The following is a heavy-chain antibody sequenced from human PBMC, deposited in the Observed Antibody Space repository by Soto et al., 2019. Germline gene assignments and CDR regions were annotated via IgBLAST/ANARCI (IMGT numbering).Heavy chain of an antibody. Sequence: HPGVSLSLSCXAAGFTFSNYDMHWVRQVTGKGLDWVSAIGAAGDTYYPDSVKGQVTISRENANLSLPLQINSLRAEDPPVYSRATGGWGTIWHEGGSRIHYWGQGSLVTASP. CDR1: GFTFSNYD. CDR2: IGAAGDT. D-gene: IGHD3-16*01. V-gene: IGHV3-13*01. J-gene: IGHJ4*02. CDR3: ATGGWGTIWHEGGSRIHY.